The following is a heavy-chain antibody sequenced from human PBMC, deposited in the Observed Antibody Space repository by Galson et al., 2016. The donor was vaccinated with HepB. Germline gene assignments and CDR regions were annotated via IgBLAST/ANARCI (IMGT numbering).Heavy chain of an antibody. J-gene: IGHJ4*02. CDR1: GFTFSTYC. CDR3: TRGGVFQKEDDY. D-gene: IGHD3-16*01. Sequence: SLRLSCAASGFTFSTYCMNWVRRAPGKGLEWVSSLRGDSTYIYHADSVKGRFTISRDNAKKPLYLQMNRLRADDTAVYYCTRGGVFQKEDDYWGQGTLVTVSS. CDR2: LRGDSTYI. V-gene: IGHV3-21*01.